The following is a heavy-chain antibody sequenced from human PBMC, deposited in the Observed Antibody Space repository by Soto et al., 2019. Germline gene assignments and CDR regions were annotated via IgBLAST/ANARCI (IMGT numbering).Heavy chain of an antibody. CDR2: VSGSGGNI. CDR1: GFTFSSYA. Sequence: GGSLRLSCAASGFTFSSYAMNWVRQAPGKGLEWVSVVSGSGGNINYADSVKGRFTVSRDKSKNTLYLEMNSLRADDRAVYYCAKDKASGILLVRGAFDIWGRGTMVTVSS. D-gene: IGHD3-10*01. J-gene: IGHJ3*02. V-gene: IGHV3-23*01. CDR3: AKDKASGILLVRGAFDI.